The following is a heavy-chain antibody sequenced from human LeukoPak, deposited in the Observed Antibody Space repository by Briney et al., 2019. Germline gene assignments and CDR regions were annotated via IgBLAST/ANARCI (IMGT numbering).Heavy chain of an antibody. V-gene: IGHV4-38-2*02. CDR2: IYHTGST. CDR1: GYSISSGYY. J-gene: IGHJ4*02. D-gene: IGHD3-22*01. Sequence: SETLSLTCTVSGYSISSGYYWSWIRQPPGKGLEWIGEIYHTGSTNYNPALKSRVTISVDTSKNRFSLKLTSVTVADTAVYYCARLNYYDSSYDYWGQGTLVTVSS. CDR3: ARLNYYDSSYDY.